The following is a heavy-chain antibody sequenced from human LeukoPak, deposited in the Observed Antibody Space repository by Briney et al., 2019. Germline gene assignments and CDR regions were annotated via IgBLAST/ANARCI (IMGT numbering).Heavy chain of an antibody. CDR3: ARDAELRYFDWFRYNWFDP. J-gene: IGHJ5*02. CDR2: INPSGGST. Sequence: ASVKVSCKASGYTFTSYYMHWVRQAPGQGLEWMGIINPSGGSTSYAQKFQARVTMTRDMSTSTVYMELSSLRSEDTAVYYCARDAELRYFDWFRYNWFDPWGQGTLVTVSS. CDR1: GYTFTSYY. D-gene: IGHD3-9*01. V-gene: IGHV1-46*01.